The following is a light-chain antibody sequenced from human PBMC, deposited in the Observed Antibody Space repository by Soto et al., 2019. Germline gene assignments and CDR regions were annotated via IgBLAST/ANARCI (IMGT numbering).Light chain of an antibody. V-gene: IGKV1-5*03. CDR2: KAS. CDR1: QSISSW. Sequence: DIQMTQSPSTLSASVGDRVTITCRASQSISSWLAWYQQTPGKAPNLLISKASSLESGVPSRFSGSGSGAEFTLTISSLQPDDFATYYCQQYDSYPWTFGQGTKVEIK. J-gene: IGKJ1*01. CDR3: QQYDSYPWT.